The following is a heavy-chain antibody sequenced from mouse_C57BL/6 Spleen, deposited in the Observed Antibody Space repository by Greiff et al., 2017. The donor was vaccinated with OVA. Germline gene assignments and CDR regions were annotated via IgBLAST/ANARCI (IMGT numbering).Heavy chain of an antibody. D-gene: IGHD2-4*01. Sequence: VQLKQPGAELVKPGASVKLSCKASGYTFTSYWMHWVKQRPGQGLEWIGMIHPNSGSTNYNEKFKSKATLTVDKSSSTAYMQLSSLTSEDAAVYYCARCYDYDRCLDYWGQGTTLTVSS. CDR2: IHPNSGST. CDR3: ARCYDYDRCLDY. V-gene: IGHV1-64*01. J-gene: IGHJ2*01. CDR1: GYTFTSYW.